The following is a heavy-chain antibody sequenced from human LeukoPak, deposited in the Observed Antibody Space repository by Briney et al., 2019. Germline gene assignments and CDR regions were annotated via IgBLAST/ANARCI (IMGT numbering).Heavy chain of an antibody. V-gene: IGHV4-38-2*02. CDR1: GYSISSGYH. Sequence: PSETLSLTCSVSGYSISSGYHWGWIRLPPGKGLEWIGNIYRSGVTYYNPSLKSRVTISVDTSKNHFSLRLSSVTAADTAVYYCARAPLTTATSDYFDLWGLGTLVTVSS. D-gene: IGHD4-17*01. CDR2: IYRSGVT. CDR3: ARAPLTTATSDYFDL. J-gene: IGHJ4*02.